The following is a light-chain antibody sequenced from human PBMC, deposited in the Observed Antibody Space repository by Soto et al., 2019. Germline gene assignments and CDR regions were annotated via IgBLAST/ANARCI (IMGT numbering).Light chain of an antibody. Sequence: EIVMTQSPATLSVSPGERVTLSCRASQSVSRSLAWYQQKPGQAPRLLIYGASTRDTGIPARFSGSGSGTEFTITIISLQSEDFAVSYCQQYNKWPPFTFVPGTKVDIK. CDR1: QSVSRS. CDR3: QQYNKWPPFT. CDR2: GAS. J-gene: IGKJ3*01. V-gene: IGKV3-15*01.